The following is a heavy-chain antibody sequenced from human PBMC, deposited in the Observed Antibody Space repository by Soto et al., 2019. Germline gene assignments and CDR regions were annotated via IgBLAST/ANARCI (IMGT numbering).Heavy chain of an antibody. CDR1: GGSISSYY. D-gene: IGHD2-2*01. V-gene: IGHV4-59*08. CDR3: ARLTDIVVVPAANGGWFDP. CDR2: IYYSGST. J-gene: IGHJ5*02. Sequence: QVQLQESGPGLVKPSETLSLTCTVSGGSISSYYWSWIRQPPGKGLEWIGYIYYSGSTNYNPSLKSRVPISVDPSKNHFSLKLSSVTAADTAVYYCARLTDIVVVPAANGGWFDPWGQGTLVTVSS.